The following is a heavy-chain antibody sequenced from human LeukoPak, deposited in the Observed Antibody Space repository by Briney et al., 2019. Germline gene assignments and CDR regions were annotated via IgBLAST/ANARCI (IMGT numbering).Heavy chain of an antibody. Sequence: GRSLRLSCAASGFTFSSYAMHWVRQAPGKGLEWVAVISYDGSNKYYADSVKGRFTISRDNSKNTLYLQMNSLRAEDTAVYYCARRGNMSSHAFDIWGQGTVVTVSS. CDR1: GFTFSSYA. V-gene: IGHV3-30*04. J-gene: IGHJ3*02. D-gene: IGHD2/OR15-2a*01. CDR3: ARRGNMSSHAFDI. CDR2: ISYDGSNK.